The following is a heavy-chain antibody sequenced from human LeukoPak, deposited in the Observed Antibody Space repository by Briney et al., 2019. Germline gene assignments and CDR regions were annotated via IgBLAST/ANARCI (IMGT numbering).Heavy chain of an antibody. V-gene: IGHV7-4-1*02. D-gene: IGHD1-26*01. CDR3: ARDHGSQKYWFDP. CDR1: GYTFTTYA. J-gene: IGHJ5*02. CDR2: INTNTGNP. Sequence: ASVKVSCKASGYTFTTYAMNWVRQAPGQGLEWMGWINTNTGNPTYAQGFAGRFVFSLDTSVNTAYLQISSLKAEDTAVYYCARDHGSQKYWFDPWGQGTLVTVSS.